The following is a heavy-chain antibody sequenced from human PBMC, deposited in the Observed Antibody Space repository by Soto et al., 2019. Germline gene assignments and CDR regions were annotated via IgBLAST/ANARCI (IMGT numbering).Heavy chain of an antibody. CDR2: IYYSGTT. CDR3: ARVDHITEPRRGGYYYYAMDV. V-gene: IGHV4-31*01. J-gene: IGHJ6*02. D-gene: IGHD3-10*01. CDR1: GGSISSGGSY. Sequence: SETLSLTCTVSGGSISSGGSYWSWIRQHPGKGLEWIGYIYYSGTTYYTPSLKSQVTISIDTSKNQFSLRLTSVTAADTAVYYCARVDHITEPRRGGYYYYAMDVWGQGTTVTVSS.